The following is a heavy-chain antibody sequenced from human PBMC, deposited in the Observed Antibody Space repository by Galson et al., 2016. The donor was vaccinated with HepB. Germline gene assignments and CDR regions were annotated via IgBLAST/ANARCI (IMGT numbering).Heavy chain of an antibody. Sequence: SVKVSCKASGYIFTSQYIHWVRQAPGQGLVWMGVINPSGGSTNYAQKFQGRFTMTSDTSTSSVYMELSSLRSEDTAVYYCARRSRDYYHGMDVWGQGTTVTVSS. V-gene: IGHV1-46*01. CDR1: GYIFTSQY. J-gene: IGHJ6*02. CDR3: ARRSRDYYHGMDV. CDR2: INPSGGST.